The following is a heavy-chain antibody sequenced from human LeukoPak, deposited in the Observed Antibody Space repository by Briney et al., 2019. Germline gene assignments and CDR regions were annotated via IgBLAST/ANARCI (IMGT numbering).Heavy chain of an antibody. Sequence: ASVKVSCRTSGYTFTDNGISWVRQTAAQGLEWMGWINAFSGLTDYAPKFRDRVTLTTDSSTSTAYMELSSLRSEDTAVYYCARAHNWNYLVGAFDIWGQGTMVTVSS. J-gene: IGHJ3*02. D-gene: IGHD1-7*01. CDR1: GYTFTDNG. CDR3: ARAHNWNYLVGAFDI. CDR2: INAFSGLT. V-gene: IGHV1-18*01.